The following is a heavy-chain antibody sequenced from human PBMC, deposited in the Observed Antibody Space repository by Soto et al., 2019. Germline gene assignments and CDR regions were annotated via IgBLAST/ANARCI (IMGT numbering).Heavy chain of an antibody. D-gene: IGHD2-2*01. CDR1: GYSFTSYW. CDR2: IYPGDSDT. J-gene: IGHJ6*02. CDR3: ARAGGLDIVVVPAASSLDV. Sequence: GESLKISCKGSGYSFTSYWIGWVRQMPGKGLDWMGIIYPGDSDTRYSPSFQGQVTISADKSISTAYLQWSSLKASDTAMYYCARAGGLDIVVVPAASSLDVWGQGTTGTGSS. V-gene: IGHV5-51*01.